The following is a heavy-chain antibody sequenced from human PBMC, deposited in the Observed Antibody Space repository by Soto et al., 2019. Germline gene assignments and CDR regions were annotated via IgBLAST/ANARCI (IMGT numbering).Heavy chain of an antibody. CDR1: GFTVSANY. Sequence: EVQLVESGGGLIQPGGSLRLSCAASGFTVSANYMSWVRQAPGKGLEWVSVIYSGGGTAYYADSVKGRFTISRDNSKNTLYLPMDSLRAEDTAVYYCAREGFITGTTGDSWGQGTLVTVSS. CDR2: IYSGGGTA. CDR3: AREGFITGTTGDS. J-gene: IGHJ5*02. V-gene: IGHV3-53*01. D-gene: IGHD1-20*01.